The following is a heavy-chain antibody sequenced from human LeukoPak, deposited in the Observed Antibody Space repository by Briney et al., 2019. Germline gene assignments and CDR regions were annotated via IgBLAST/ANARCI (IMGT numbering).Heavy chain of an antibody. V-gene: IGHV3-23*01. CDR1: GFTFSSYG. J-gene: IGHJ3*02. D-gene: IGHD3-10*01. CDR2: ISGSGGST. Sequence: GGSLRLSCAASGFTFSSYGMSWVRQAPGKGKEWDSAISGSGGSTYYADSVKGRFTISRDNSKNTLYLQMTSLIAEDTAVYYCAKDMSTMVRGVIEDAFDIWGQGTMITVSS. CDR3: AKDMSTMVRGVIEDAFDI.